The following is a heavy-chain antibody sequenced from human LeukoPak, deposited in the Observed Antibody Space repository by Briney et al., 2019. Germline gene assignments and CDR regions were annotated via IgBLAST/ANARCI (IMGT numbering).Heavy chain of an antibody. D-gene: IGHD2-2*02. CDR1: GFTFDDYA. CDR3: AKDIVAAAITSGMDV. V-gene: IGHV3-43D*04. Sequence: GGFLRLSCAASGFTFDDYAMHWVRQAQGKGLEWVSLISWDGGSTYYADSVKGRFTISRDNSKNSLYLQMNSLRAEDTALYYCAKDIVAAAITSGMDVWGKGTTVTVSS. J-gene: IGHJ6*04. CDR2: ISWDGGST.